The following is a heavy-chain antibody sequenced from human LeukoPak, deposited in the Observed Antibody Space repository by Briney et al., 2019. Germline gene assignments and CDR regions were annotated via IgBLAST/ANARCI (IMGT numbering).Heavy chain of an antibody. J-gene: IGHJ6*03. CDR1: GGTFSSYA. Sequence: ASVKVSCKASGGTFSSYAISWVRQAPGQGLEWMGGIIPIFGTANYAQKFQGRVTITTDESTSTAYMELSSLRSEDTAVYYCARDSRSNYEYYYYYMDVWGKGTTVTVSS. D-gene: IGHD4-11*01. CDR3: ARDSRSNYEYYYYYMDV. CDR2: IIPIFGTA. V-gene: IGHV1-69*05.